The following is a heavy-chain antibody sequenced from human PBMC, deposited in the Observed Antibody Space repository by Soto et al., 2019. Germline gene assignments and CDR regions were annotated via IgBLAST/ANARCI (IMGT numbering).Heavy chain of an antibody. CDR2: ISSSGTST. Sequence: QVQLLESGGDLVKPGGSLRLSCAVSGFTFSDYYMSWIRQAPGKGLEWISYISSSGTSTKYADSVKGRFIISRDNAQNSLFLQMNSLRVEDTDIYYCARDRGAVAGQYFDFWGQGTLVTVSS. J-gene: IGHJ4*02. CDR1: GFTFSDYY. V-gene: IGHV3-11*03. CDR3: ARDRGAVAGQYFDF. D-gene: IGHD6-19*01.